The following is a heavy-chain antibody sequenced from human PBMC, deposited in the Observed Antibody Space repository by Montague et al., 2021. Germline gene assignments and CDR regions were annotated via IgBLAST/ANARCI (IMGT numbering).Heavy chain of an antibody. Sequence: SLRLSCAASGFTFSTYNIHWVRQAPGKGLEWVAALLYDGNNEYYADSVKGRFTFSSDNSKNTLYLQMNSLSAEDTAVYYCARGGGGYLDYWGQGTLVTVSS. CDR1: GFTFSTYN. D-gene: IGHD1-26*01. J-gene: IGHJ4*03. V-gene: IGHV3-30-3*01. CDR3: ARGGGGYLDY. CDR2: LLYDGNNE.